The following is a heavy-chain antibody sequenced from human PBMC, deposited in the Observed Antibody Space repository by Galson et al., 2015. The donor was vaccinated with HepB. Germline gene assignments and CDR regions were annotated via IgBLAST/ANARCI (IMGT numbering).Heavy chain of an antibody. Sequence: SVKVSCKASGYTFTSYDINWVRQATGQGLEWMGWMNPNSGNTGYAQKFQGRVTMTRNTSISTAYMELSSLRSEDTAVYYCARGLWAMLLLDYWGQGTLVTVSS. CDR1: GYTFTSYD. D-gene: IGHD3-16*01. V-gene: IGHV1-8*01. CDR2: MNPNSGNT. J-gene: IGHJ4*02. CDR3: ARGLWAMLLLDY.